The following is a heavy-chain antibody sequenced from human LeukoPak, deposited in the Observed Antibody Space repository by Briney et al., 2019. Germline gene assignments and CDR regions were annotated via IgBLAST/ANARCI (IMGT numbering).Heavy chain of an antibody. Sequence: GGSLRLSCAASGFTFSSYEMNWVRQAPGKGLEWVSSITRSRSYICYGDSVKGRFTISRDNSKNTLYLQMNSLRAEDTAVYYCARISSGSYYNVDYWGQGTLVTVSS. D-gene: IGHD3-10*01. CDR1: GFTFSSYE. V-gene: IGHV3-21*01. J-gene: IGHJ4*02. CDR2: ITRSRSYI. CDR3: ARISSGSYYNVDY.